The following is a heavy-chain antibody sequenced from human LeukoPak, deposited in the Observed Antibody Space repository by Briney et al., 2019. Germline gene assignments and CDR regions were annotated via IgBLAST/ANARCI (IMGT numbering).Heavy chain of an antibody. CDR2: ISSSGSTI. CDR1: GFTFSSYA. J-gene: IGHJ4*02. V-gene: IGHV3-48*04. Sequence: RGSLRLSCAASGFTFSSYAMSWVRQAPGKGLEWVSYISSSGSTIYYADSVKGRFTISRDNAKNSLYLQMNSLRAEDTAVYYCARRGPAAQIDYWGQGTLVTVSS. CDR3: ARRGPAAQIDY. D-gene: IGHD2-2*01.